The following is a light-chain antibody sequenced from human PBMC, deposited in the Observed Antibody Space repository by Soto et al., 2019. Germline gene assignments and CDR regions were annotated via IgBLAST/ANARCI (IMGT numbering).Light chain of an antibody. Sequence: QSALTQPASVSGSPGQSINISCTGTASNVGTYNYVSWYQQYPDKVPKLLIYDVTKRPPGVSDRFSGSKSGNTASLTISGLQAEDEADYYCNSYTSSQTGVFGTGTKVTVL. CDR1: ASNVGTYNY. CDR2: DVT. CDR3: NSYTSSQTGV. J-gene: IGLJ1*01. V-gene: IGLV2-14*01.